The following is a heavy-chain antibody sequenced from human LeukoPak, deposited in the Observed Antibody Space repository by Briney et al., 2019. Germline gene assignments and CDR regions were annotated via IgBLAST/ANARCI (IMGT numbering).Heavy chain of an antibody. D-gene: IGHD1-1*01. Sequence: GGSLRLSCAASGFTFDDYGMSWVRQAPGKGLEWISHINWDGGSTGYADSVKGRYTISRDNGKNSLYLQMNSLRAEDTALYYCAKGDGNEGDASDIWGQGTMVTVSS. CDR2: INWDGGST. V-gene: IGHV3-20*04. J-gene: IGHJ3*02. CDR3: AKGDGNEGDASDI. CDR1: GFTFDDYG.